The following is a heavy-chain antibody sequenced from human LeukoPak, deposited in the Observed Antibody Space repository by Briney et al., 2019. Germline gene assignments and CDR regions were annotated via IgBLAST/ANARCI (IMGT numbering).Heavy chain of an antibody. D-gene: IGHD3-22*01. Sequence: SETLSLTCTVSGGSISSYYWSWIRQPPGKGLEWIGEINHSGSTNYNPSLKSRVTISVDTSKNQFSLKLSSVTAADTAVYYCARDGYYYDSSGYYVLAFDIWGQGTMVTVSS. CDR1: GGSISSYY. J-gene: IGHJ3*02. V-gene: IGHV4-34*01. CDR3: ARDGYYYDSSGYYVLAFDI. CDR2: INHSGST.